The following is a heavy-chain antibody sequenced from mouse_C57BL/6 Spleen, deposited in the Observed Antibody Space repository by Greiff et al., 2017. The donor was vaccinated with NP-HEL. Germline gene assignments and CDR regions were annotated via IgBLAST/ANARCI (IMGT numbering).Heavy chain of an antibody. V-gene: IGHV14-3*01. CDR2: IDPANGNT. J-gene: IGHJ2*01. CDR1: GFTFPNSY. CDR3: AAPYYGSTHYFDY. Sequence: EVQLQQPVAELVRPGASVKLSCTASGFTFPNSYMHWVKQRPDQGLEWIGMIDPANGNTKYAPKFQGKATITADTSSNTAYLQLSSLTSEDTAIYYCAAPYYGSTHYFDYWGQGTTLTVSS. D-gene: IGHD1-1*01.